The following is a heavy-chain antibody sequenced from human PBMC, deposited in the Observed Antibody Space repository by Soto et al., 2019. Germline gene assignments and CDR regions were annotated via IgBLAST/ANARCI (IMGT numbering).Heavy chain of an antibody. V-gene: IGHV3-74*01. CDR1: GFTFSTYW. Sequence: EVQLVESGGDLVQPGGSLRLSCAASGFTFSTYWMHWVRQAPGKGLVWVSRINSDGSITNYGDSVKGRFTVSRDNAKNTLYLQMNSLRVADTAVYYCATAGSYRFDYWGQGTLLTVSS. CDR3: ATAGSYRFDY. J-gene: IGHJ4*02. CDR2: INSDGSIT. D-gene: IGHD3-10*01.